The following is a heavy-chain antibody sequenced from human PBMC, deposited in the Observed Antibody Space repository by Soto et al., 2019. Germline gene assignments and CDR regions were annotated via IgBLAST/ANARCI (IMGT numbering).Heavy chain of an antibody. J-gene: IGHJ4*02. CDR2: ISGGGGGT. V-gene: IGHV3-23*01. D-gene: IGHD3-22*01. CDR1: GFTFDNFA. CDR3: AKDVHYDSSGGLDY. Sequence: GGSLRLSCTTSGFTFDNFAMSWVRQAPGRGLEWVSAISGGGGGTYYADSVKGRFIISRDNSKNTVYLQVNGLRAEDTAVYYCAKDVHYDSSGGLDYWGQGTLVTVSS.